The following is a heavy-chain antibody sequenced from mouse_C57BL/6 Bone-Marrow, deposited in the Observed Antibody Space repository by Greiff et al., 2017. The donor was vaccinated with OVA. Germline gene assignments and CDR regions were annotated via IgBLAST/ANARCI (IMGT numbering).Heavy chain of an antibody. CDR3: ARPYDGYYVDYAMDY. CDR1: GFSLTSYG. J-gene: IGHJ4*01. D-gene: IGHD2-3*01. V-gene: IGHV2-2*01. Sequence: QVQLQQSGPGLVQPSQSLSITCTVSGFSLTSYGVHWVRQSPGKGLEWLGVIWSGGSTDYNAAFISRLSLSKDNSKSQVFFKMNSLQADDTAIYYCARPYDGYYVDYAMDYWGQGTSVTVSS. CDR2: IWSGGST.